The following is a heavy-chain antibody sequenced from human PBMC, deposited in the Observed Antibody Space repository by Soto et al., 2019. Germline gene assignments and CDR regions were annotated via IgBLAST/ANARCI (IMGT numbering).Heavy chain of an antibody. Sequence: GESLKISCKGSGYSFTSYCIGWMRQMPGKGLEWMGIIYPGDSDTRYSPSFQGQVTISADKSISTAYLQWSSLEASDTAMYYCARHPTPGIAAAGTGVWFDPWGQGTLVTVSS. D-gene: IGHD6-13*01. CDR1: GYSFTSYC. CDR2: IYPGDSDT. V-gene: IGHV5-51*01. CDR3: ARHPTPGIAAAGTGVWFDP. J-gene: IGHJ5*02.